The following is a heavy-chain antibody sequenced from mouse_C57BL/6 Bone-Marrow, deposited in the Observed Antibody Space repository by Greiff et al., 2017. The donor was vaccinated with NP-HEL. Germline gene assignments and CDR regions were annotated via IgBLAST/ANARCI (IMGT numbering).Heavy chain of an antibody. CDR3: ARGDYYGSSYRYFDG. J-gene: IGHJ2*01. Sequence: QVQLQQPGAELVKPGASVKLSCTASGYTFTSYWMHWVKQRPGQGLEWIGMIHPNSGSTNYNEKFKSKFTLTVDKSSSTAYMQLSSLTSEDSAVYYCARGDYYGSSYRYFDGWGQVTTLTVSS. CDR1: GYTFTSYW. D-gene: IGHD1-1*01. V-gene: IGHV1-64*01. CDR2: IHPNSGST.